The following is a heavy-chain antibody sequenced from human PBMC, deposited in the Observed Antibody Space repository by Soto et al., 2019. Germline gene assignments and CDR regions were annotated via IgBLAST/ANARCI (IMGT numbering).Heavy chain of an antibody. Sequence: GGSLRLSCAASGFTFSNYGIHWVRLAPGKGLEWVAVIWYDGTKKYYADSVKGRFTISRDNSKNTLYLQISGLRAEDTAVYYCARDLYYYDSSSFDIWGQGTMVTGSS. J-gene: IGHJ3*02. V-gene: IGHV3-33*01. CDR2: IWYDGTKK. CDR1: GFTFSNYG. D-gene: IGHD3-22*01. CDR3: ARDLYYYDSSSFDI.